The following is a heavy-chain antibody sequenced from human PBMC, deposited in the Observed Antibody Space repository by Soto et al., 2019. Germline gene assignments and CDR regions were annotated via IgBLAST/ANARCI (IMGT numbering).Heavy chain of an antibody. Sequence: SETLSLTCAVYGGSFSGYYWSWIRQPPGKGLEWIGEINHSGSTNYNPSLKSRVTISVDTSKNQFSLKLSSVTAADTAVYYCARGGREYSSGWLYYYYYGIDVWGQGTTVT. CDR1: GGSFSGYY. V-gene: IGHV4-34*01. CDR3: ARGGREYSSGWLYYYYYGIDV. D-gene: IGHD6-19*01. CDR2: INHSGST. J-gene: IGHJ6*02.